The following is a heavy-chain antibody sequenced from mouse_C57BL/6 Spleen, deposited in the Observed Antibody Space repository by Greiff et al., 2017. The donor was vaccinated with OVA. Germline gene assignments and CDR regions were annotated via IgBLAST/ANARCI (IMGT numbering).Heavy chain of an antibody. J-gene: IGHJ2*01. D-gene: IGHD1-1*01. Sequence: QVQLQQPGTELVKPGASVKLSCKASGYTFTSYWMHWVKQRPGQGLEWIGNINPRNGGTNYNEKLKSKATLTVDKSSSTAYMQLSSRTSEYSAVNYCARYWSSYTCDYWGQGTTLTVAS. CDR2: INPRNGGT. CDR3: ARYWSSYTCDY. CDR1: GYTFTSYW. V-gene: IGHV1-53*01.